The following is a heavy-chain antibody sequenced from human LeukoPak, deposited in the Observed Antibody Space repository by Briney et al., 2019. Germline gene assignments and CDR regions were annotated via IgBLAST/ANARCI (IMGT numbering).Heavy chain of an antibody. Sequence: GGSLRLSCAASGFTFSSYGMHWVRQAPGKGLEWVAFIRYDGSNKYYADSVKGRFTISRDNSRNTLYLQMNSLRAEDTAVYYCAKDPSFRPGYFDYWGQGTLVTVSS. J-gene: IGHJ4*02. CDR1: GFTFSSYG. CDR3: AKDPSFRPGYFDY. CDR2: IRYDGSNK. V-gene: IGHV3-30*02.